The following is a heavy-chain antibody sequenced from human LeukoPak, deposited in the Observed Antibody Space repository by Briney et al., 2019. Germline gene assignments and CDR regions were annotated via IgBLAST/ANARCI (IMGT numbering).Heavy chain of an antibody. Sequence: SETLSLTCTVSGDSISSSSYYWGWIRQPPGKGLEWIGTIYYSGSTYYNPSLKSRVTISVDTSKNQFSLKLSSVTAADTAVYYCARQEVYCSSTSCYARGYSYGTFFDYWGQGALVTVSS. V-gene: IGHV4-39*01. CDR2: IYYSGST. CDR1: GDSISSSSYY. D-gene: IGHD2-2*01. CDR3: ARQEVYCSSTSCYARGYSYGTFFDY. J-gene: IGHJ4*02.